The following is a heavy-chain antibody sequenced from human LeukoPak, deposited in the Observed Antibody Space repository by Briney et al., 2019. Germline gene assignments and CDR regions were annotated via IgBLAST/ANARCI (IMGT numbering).Heavy chain of an antibody. V-gene: IGHV4-39*07. Sequence: SETLPLTCTVSGGSISSSSYYWGWIRQPPGKGLEWIGSIYYSGSTYYNPSLKSRVTISVDTSKNQFSLKLSSVTAADTAVYYCASEGTYYYDSSGYYFDYWGQGTLVTVSS. D-gene: IGHD3-22*01. J-gene: IGHJ4*02. CDR2: IYYSGST. CDR3: ASEGTYYYDSSGYYFDY. CDR1: GGSISSSSYY.